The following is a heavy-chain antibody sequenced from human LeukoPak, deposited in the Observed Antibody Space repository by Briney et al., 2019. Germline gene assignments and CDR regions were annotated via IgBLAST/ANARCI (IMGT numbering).Heavy chain of an antibody. V-gene: IGHV3-30*19. CDR2: ISYDGSNK. Sequence: PGGSLRLSCAASGFTFSSYGMHWVRQAPGKGLEWVAVISYDGSNKYYADSVKGRFTISRDNSKNTLYLQMNSLRAEDTAVYYCARDQLTVTTEFDYWGQGTLVTVSS. D-gene: IGHD4-17*01. J-gene: IGHJ4*02. CDR1: GFTFSSYG. CDR3: ARDQLTVTTEFDY.